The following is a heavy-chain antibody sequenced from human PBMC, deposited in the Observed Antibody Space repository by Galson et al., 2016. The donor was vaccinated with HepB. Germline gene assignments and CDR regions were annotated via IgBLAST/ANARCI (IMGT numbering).Heavy chain of an antibody. CDR3: ARDDGDYDVDFGY. Sequence: SVKVSCKASGGTFNSYVINWVRQAPGQGLEWMGWISDYTVNKMYAQKFRDRLTMTIDTSNSTAYMELRSLRSDDTAVYYCARDDGDYDVDFGYWCQGTLVTVSS. CDR2: ISDYTVNK. D-gene: IGHD4-17*01. V-gene: IGHV1-18*01. CDR1: GGTFNSYV. J-gene: IGHJ4*02.